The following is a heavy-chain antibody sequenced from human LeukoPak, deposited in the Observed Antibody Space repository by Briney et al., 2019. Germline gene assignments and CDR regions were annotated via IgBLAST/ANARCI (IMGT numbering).Heavy chain of an antibody. J-gene: IGHJ5*02. V-gene: IGHV4-39*01. Sequence: SETLSLTCTVSGGSISSSSYYWGWIRQPPGKGLEWIGSIYYSGSTYYNPSLKSRVTISVDTSKNQFSLKLSSVTAADTAVYYCARHMTFRRCCSSTSCYTGEFDPWGQGTLVTVSS. CDR3: ARHMTFRRCCSSTSCYTGEFDP. D-gene: IGHD2-2*02. CDR1: GGSISSSSYY. CDR2: IYYSGST.